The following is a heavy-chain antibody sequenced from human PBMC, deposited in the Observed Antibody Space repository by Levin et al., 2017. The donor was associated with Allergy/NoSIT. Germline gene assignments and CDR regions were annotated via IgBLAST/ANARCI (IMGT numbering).Heavy chain of an antibody. Sequence: GESLKISCKGSGFTFRSYWIGWVRQMPGKGLEWMGITNPGDSDTRYSPSFEGQVTISADKSISTAYLQWSSLKASDTAMYYCTRSWEEYCGSDCLVESFQYWGQGTLVTVSS. J-gene: IGHJ1*01. CDR3: TRSWEEYCGSDCLVESFQY. CDR1: GFTFRSYW. CDR2: TNPGDSDT. D-gene: IGHD2-21*02. V-gene: IGHV5-51*01.